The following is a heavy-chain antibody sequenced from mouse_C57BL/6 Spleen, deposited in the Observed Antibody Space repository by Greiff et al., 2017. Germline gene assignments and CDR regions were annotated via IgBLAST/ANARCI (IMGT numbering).Heavy chain of an antibody. Sequence: VMLVESGPGLVQPSQSLSITCTASGFSLTSYGVHWVRQSPGKGLEWLGVIWSGGSTDYNAAVISRLNISKDNAKSQVFFKMNSLQAVDTAIYYWAKDSLGAMDYWGQGTSGTGSS. CDR3: AKDSLGAMDY. V-gene: IGHV2-2*01. J-gene: IGHJ4*01. CDR2: IWSGGST. D-gene: IGHD4-1*01. CDR1: GFSLTSYG.